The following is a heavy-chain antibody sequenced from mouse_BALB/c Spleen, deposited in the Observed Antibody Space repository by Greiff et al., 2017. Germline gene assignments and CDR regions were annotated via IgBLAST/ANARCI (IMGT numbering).Heavy chain of an antibody. J-gene: IGHJ2*01. V-gene: IGHV1-80*01. CDR1: GYAFSSYW. D-gene: IGHD2-1*01. Sequence: VKLVESGAVLVRPGSSVKISCKASGYAFSSYWMNWVKQRPGQGLEWIGQIYPGDGDTNYNGKFKGKATLTADKSSSTAYMQLSSLTSEDSAVYFCARSNYGNLFDYWGQGTTLTVSS. CDR2: IYPGDGDT. CDR3: ARSNYGNLFDY.